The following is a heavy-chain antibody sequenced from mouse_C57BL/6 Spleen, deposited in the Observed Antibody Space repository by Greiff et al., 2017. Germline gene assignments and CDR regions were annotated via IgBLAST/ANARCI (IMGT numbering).Heavy chain of an antibody. CDR3: ATSITSVYYWYFDV. Sequence: VQLQQSGPELVKPGASVKISCKASGYAFSSSWMNWVKQRPGQCLEWIGRIYPGDGDTNYNGKFKGKATLTADTSSSTAYMQLSSLTSEDSSVYFCATSITSVYYWYFDVGGTGTTLTVSS. CDR2: IYPGDGDT. D-gene: IGHD1-1*01. J-gene: IGHJ1*03. V-gene: IGHV1-82*01. CDR1: GYAFSSSW.